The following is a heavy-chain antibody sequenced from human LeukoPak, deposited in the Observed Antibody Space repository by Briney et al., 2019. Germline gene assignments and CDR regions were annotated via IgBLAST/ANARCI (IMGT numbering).Heavy chain of an antibody. CDR2: ISGSGGST. D-gene: IGHD1-7*01. Sequence: HAGGSLRLSCAASGFTFSSYAMSWVRQAPGKGLEWVSAISGSGGSTYYADSVKGRFTISRDNSKNTLYLQMNSLRADDTAVYYCAKRRGLELTYYYHMDVWGKGTTVTVSS. CDR3: AKRRGLELTYYYHMDV. J-gene: IGHJ6*03. V-gene: IGHV3-23*01. CDR1: GFTFSSYA.